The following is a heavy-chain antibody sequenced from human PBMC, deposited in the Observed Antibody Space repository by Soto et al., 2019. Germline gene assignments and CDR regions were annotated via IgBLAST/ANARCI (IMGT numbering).Heavy chain of an antibody. V-gene: IGHV3-23*01. CDR2: ISGSGGST. D-gene: IGHD6-19*01. CDR3: AKSLEWLPRPPFEY. Sequence: SLRLSCSSSLFTFSSYARSLVRKAPVKGLEWVSAISGSGGSTYYADSVKGRFTISRDNSKNTLYLQMNSLRAEDTAVYYCAKSLEWLPRPPFEYWGQGTLVTVSS. J-gene: IGHJ4*02. CDR1: LFTFSSYA.